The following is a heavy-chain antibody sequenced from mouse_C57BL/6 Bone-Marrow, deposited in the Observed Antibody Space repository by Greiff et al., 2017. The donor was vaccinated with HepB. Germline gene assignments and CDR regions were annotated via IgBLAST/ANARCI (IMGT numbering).Heavy chain of an antibody. CDR1: GFSFNTYA. CDR2: IRSKSNNYAT. Sequence: EVQRVESGGGLVQPKGSLKLSCAASGFSFNTYAMNWVRQAPGKGLEWVARIRSKSNNYATYYADSVKDRFTISRDDSESMLYLQMNHLNTEDTAMYHCVRNTIYDGYLWYFDVWGTGTTVTVSS. D-gene: IGHD2-3*01. CDR3: VRNTIYDGYLWYFDV. J-gene: IGHJ1*03. V-gene: IGHV10-1*01.